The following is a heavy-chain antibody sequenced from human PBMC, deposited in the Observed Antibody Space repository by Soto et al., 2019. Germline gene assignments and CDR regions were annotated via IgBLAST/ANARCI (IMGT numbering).Heavy chain of an antibody. Sequence: GETLKISCKGSGYSCTIYWIVWVRQMPGKGLEGKRVIYPGDSDTRYSPSFQGQVTISADKPISTAYLQWSSLKASDTAMYYCARTSAAGKNYCGMDVWGQGTTVTVSS. J-gene: IGHJ6*02. CDR1: GYSCTIYW. CDR2: IYPGDSDT. D-gene: IGHD6-13*01. V-gene: IGHV5-51*01. CDR3: ARTSAAGKNYCGMDV.